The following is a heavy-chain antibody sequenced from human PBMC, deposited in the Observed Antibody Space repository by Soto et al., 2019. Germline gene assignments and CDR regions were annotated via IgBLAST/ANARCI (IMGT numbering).Heavy chain of an antibody. CDR1: GYSFTSYW. CDR3: ACSCYFSGSAHGNYYSVRAV. J-gene: IGHJ6*04. V-gene: IGHV5-10-1*01. Sequence: GESLKISCKGSGYSFTSYWISWVRQMPGKGLEWMGRIDPSDSYTNYSPSFQGHVTISADKSISTAYLQWSSLKASDAAMYYCACSCYFSGSAHGNYYSVRAVWGKGTTVPVSP. CDR2: IDPSDSYT. D-gene: IGHD2-2*01.